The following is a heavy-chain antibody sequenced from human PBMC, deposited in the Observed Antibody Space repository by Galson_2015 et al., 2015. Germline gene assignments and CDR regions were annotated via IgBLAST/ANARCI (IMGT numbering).Heavy chain of an antibody. J-gene: IGHJ6*02. CDR1: GFTFSSYA. CDR2: ISGSGGST. Sequence: SLRLSCAASGFTFSSYAMSWVRQAPGKGLEWVSAISGSGGSTYYADSVKGRFTISRDNSKNTLYLQMNSLRAEDTAVYYCAKDLPGTVVAQGRHYYYYGMDVWGQGTTVTVSS. CDR3: AKDLPGTVVAQGRHYYYYGMDV. D-gene: IGHD4-23*01. V-gene: IGHV3-23*01.